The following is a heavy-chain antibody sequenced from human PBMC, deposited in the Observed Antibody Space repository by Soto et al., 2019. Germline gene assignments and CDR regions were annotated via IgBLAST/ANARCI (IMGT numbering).Heavy chain of an antibody. J-gene: IGHJ6*02. V-gene: IGHV1-2*04. CDR3: STAVNHYCMDV. CDR1: GYTFTGYY. CDR2: INPNSGAT. Sequence: ASVKVYCKACGYTFTGYYMHWVRHAPVQGLEWMGCINPNSGATNYALNFQGWFTMTTDTSISTAYMELTMLISDVSPVYFFSTAVNHYCMDVWAQGTTVPVSS.